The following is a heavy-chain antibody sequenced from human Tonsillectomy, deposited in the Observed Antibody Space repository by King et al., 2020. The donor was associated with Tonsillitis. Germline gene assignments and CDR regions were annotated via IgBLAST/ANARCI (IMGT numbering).Heavy chain of an antibody. D-gene: IGHD3-22*01. CDR2: INQSGST. CDR1: GGSFSAYY. Sequence: VQLQQWGAGLLKPSETLSLTCGVYGGSFSAYYWSWIRQPPGKGLEWIGEINQSGSTNYNPSLKSRVTISVDTSKNQFSLKLSSVTAADTAVYYCARGDDYDTSGFDIWGKGTMVTVSS. J-gene: IGHJ3*02. CDR3: ARGDDYDTSGFDI. V-gene: IGHV4-34*01.